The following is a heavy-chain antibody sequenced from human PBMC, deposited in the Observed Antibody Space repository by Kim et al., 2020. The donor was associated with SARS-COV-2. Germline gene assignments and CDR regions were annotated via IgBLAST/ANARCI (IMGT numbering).Heavy chain of an antibody. V-gene: IGHV4-4*07. CDR3: ARDLEAAVGNYDY. CDR1: GGSISSYY. D-gene: IGHD6-13*01. J-gene: IGHJ4*02. CDR2: IYSTGST. Sequence: SETLSLTCTVSGGSISSYYWSWIRQPAGKGLEWIGRIYSTGSTTYNPSLMSRGTMSVDTSKNQFSLQLSSGTAADTAVYYCARDLEAAVGNYDYWGQGTLVTVSS.